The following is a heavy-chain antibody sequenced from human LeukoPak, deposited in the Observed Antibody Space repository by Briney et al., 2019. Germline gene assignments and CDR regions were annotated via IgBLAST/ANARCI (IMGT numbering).Heavy chain of an antibody. J-gene: IGHJ4*02. CDR3: ARGVGTDWYYDY. Sequence: GGSLRLSCAASGFTVSSNYMSWVRQAPGKGLEWVSVIYTTNTYYTDSVKGRFIFSRDNSRNTVHLQMNSLRTDDTAVYYCARGVGTDWYYDYWGQGTLVTVSS. V-gene: IGHV3-53*01. CDR1: GFTVSSNY. CDR2: IYTTNT. D-gene: IGHD3-9*01.